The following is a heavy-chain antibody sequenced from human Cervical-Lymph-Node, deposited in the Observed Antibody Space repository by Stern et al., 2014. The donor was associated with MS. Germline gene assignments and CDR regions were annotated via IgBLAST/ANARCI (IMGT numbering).Heavy chain of an antibody. J-gene: IGHJ4*02. V-gene: IGHV3-74*02. Sequence: EVQLVESGGGLVQPGGSLRLSCATSGFTFSSYWMHWVRQAPGQGLEWVSRLNSDGTTTVYADYVKGRFTISRDNAKNTVYLQMNSRTAEDTALYYCARGYCSGGSCYLFDYWGQGTLVTVSS. CDR2: LNSDGTTT. CDR3: ARGYCSGGSCYLFDY. D-gene: IGHD2-15*01. CDR1: GFTFSSYW.